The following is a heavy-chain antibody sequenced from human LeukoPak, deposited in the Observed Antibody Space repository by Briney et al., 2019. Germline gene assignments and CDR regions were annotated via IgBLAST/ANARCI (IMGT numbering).Heavy chain of an antibody. D-gene: IGHD1-1*01. CDR2: INPNNGGT. J-gene: IGHJ6*02. V-gene: IGHV1-2*02. Sequence: ASVKVSCKASGYTFTGYYIHWVRQAPGQGPEWMGWINPNNGGTNYAQKFQGRVTVTRDTSISTAYMELYSLRSDDTAVYYCAREERAPLSHLSYYYYGMDVWGQGTTVTVSS. CDR3: AREERAPLSHLSYYYYGMDV. CDR1: GYTFTGYY.